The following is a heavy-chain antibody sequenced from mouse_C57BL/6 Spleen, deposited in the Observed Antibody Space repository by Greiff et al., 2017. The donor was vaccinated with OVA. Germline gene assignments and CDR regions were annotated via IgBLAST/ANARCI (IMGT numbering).Heavy chain of an antibody. CDR1: GFTFSSYT. D-gene: IGHD1-1*01. Sequence: EVHLVESGGGLVKPGGSLKLSCAASGFTFSSYTMSWVLQTPEKRLEWVATISGGGGNTYYPDSVKGRFTISRYNAKNTLYLQMSSLRSEDTALYYCARQVSLSSSPYAMDYWGQGTSVTVSS. CDR2: ISGGGGNT. J-gene: IGHJ4*01. CDR3: ARQVSLSSSPYAMDY. V-gene: IGHV5-9*01.